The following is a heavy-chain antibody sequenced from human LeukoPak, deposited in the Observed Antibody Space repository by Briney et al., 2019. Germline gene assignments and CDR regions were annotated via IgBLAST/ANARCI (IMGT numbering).Heavy chain of an antibody. J-gene: IGHJ5*02. CDR3: ARDSYYYGSGSYYNGGWFDP. CDR2: IYYSGST. V-gene: IGHV4-59*01. Sequence: PSETLTLTCTVSGGSISSYYWSWIRQPPGKGLEWIGYIYYSGSTNYNPSLKSRVTISVDTSKNQFSLKLSSVTAADTAVYYCARDSYYYGSGSYYNGGWFDPWGQGTLDTVSS. D-gene: IGHD3-10*01. CDR1: GGSISSYY.